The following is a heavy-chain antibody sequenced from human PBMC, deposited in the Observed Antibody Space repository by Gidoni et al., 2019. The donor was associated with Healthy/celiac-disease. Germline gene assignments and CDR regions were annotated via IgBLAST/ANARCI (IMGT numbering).Heavy chain of an antibody. CDR1: GGSFSGYY. Sequence: QVQLQQWGAGLLKPSETLSLTCAVYGGSFSGYYWSWIRQPPGKGLEWIGEINHSGSTNYNPSLKSRVTISVDTSKNQFSLKLSSVTAADTAVYYCALRNGWWLPRSWFDPWGQGTLVTVSS. CDR2: INHSGST. V-gene: IGHV4-34*01. D-gene: IGHD2-15*01. J-gene: IGHJ5*02. CDR3: ALRNGWWLPRSWFDP.